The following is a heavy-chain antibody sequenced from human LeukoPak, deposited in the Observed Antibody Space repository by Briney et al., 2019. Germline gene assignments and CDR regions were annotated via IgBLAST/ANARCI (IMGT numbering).Heavy chain of an antibody. J-gene: IGHJ4*02. V-gene: IGHV1-24*01. Sequence: ASVKVSCKVSGYTLTELSMHWVRQAPGKGLEWMGGFDPEDGETIYAQKFQGRVTMTEDTSTDTAYMELSSLRSGDTAVYYCATVYYDKRRSFDYWGQGTLVTVSS. CDR2: FDPEDGET. CDR3: ATVYYDKRRSFDY. D-gene: IGHD3-22*01. CDR1: GYTLTELS.